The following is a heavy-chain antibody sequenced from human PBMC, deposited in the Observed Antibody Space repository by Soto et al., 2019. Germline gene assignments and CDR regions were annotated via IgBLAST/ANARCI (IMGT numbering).Heavy chain of an antibody. J-gene: IGHJ4*02. Sequence: GGSLRLSCAASGFTFSSYGMHWVRQAPGKGLEWVAVIWYDGSKKYYADSVKGRFTISRDNSKNTLYLQMNSLRAEDTAVYYCARDTSMWGYFDYWGQGTLVTVSS. D-gene: IGHD3-10*02. CDR1: GFTFSSYG. V-gene: IGHV3-33*01. CDR2: IWYDGSKK. CDR3: ARDTSMWGYFDY.